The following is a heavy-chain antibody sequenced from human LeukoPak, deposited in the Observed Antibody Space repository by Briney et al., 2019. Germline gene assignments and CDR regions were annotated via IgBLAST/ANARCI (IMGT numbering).Heavy chain of an antibody. Sequence: PSETLSLTCTVSGGSISSYYWSWIRQPPGKGLEWIGYIYYSGSTNYNPSLKSRVTISVDTSKNQFSLKLSSVTAADTAVYYCARGEVITPTVTTYFDYWGQGTLVTVSS. CDR1: GGSISSYY. J-gene: IGHJ4*02. CDR2: IYYSGST. V-gene: IGHV4-59*01. CDR3: ARGEVITPTVTTYFDY. D-gene: IGHD4-17*01.